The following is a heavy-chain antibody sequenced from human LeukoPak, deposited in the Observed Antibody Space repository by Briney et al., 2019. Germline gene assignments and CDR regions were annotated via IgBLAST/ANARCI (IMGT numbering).Heavy chain of an antibody. J-gene: IGHJ4*02. CDR3: AREGYYGSGSPPSLYLDY. Sequence: GGSLRLSCEASGFTFRNYVIHWVRQAPGKGLEWVAVTSSDLNVKLYADSVKGRFTISRDNSRSTLYLQMNSLRPEDTAIYYCAREGYYGSGSPPSLYLDYWGQGTLVTVSS. V-gene: IGHV3-30-3*01. CDR1: GFTFRNYV. CDR2: TSSDLNVK. D-gene: IGHD3-10*01.